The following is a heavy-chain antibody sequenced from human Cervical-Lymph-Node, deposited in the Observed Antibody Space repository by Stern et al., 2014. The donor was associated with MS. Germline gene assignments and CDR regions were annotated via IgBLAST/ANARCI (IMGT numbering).Heavy chain of an antibody. CDR2: ISTGRVVT. CDR1: GYTLTGNY. J-gene: IGHJ5*02. D-gene: IGHD4-11*01. Sequence: QVQLVQSGAEVQRPGASVKVSCKASGYTLTGNYLHWVRQAPGQGLEWVGRISTGRVVTNYAQKFLGRVTMTRDTSISTAYMELRRVRSDDTAVYYCAKMGDPVTTTFDHWGQGTLVTVS. CDR3: AKMGDPVTTTFDH. V-gene: IGHV1-2*06.